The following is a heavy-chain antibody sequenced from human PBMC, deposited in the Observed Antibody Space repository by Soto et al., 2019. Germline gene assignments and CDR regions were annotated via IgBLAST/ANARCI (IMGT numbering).Heavy chain of an antibody. CDR2: INHSGST. D-gene: IGHD1-26*01. CDR1: GGSFSGYY. Sequence: SETLSLTCAVYGGSFSGYYWSWIRQPPGKGLEWIGEINHSGSTNYNPSLKSRVTISVDTSKNQFSLKLSSVTAADTAVYYCARRVGSYYYFDYWGQGTLVTVSS. CDR3: ARRVGSYYYFDY. J-gene: IGHJ4*02. V-gene: IGHV4-34*01.